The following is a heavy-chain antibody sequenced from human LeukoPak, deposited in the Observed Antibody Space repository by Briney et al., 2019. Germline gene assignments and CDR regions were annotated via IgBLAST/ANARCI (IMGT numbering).Heavy chain of an antibody. V-gene: IGHV3-30*09. D-gene: IGHD2-15*01. CDR3: ARELGYCSGGSCYQGGYYYYGMDV. CDR1: GFTFSSYA. CDR2: ISYDGSNK. Sequence: GGSLRLSCAASGFTFSSYAMHWVRQAPGKGLEWVAVISYDGSNKYYADSVKGRFAISRDNSKNTLYLQMNSLRAEDTAVYYCARELGYCSGGSCYQGGYYYYGMDVWGQGTTVTVS. J-gene: IGHJ6*02.